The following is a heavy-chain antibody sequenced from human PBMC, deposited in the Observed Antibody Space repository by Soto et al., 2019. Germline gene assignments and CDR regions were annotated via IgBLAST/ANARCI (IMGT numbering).Heavy chain of an antibody. Sequence: ASVKVSCKASGYTFTSYGISWVRQAPGQGLEWMGWISAYNGNTNYAQKLQGRVTMTTDTSTSTAYMELRSLRSDDTAVYYCARHSLPYSSSCHEPWGQGTLVTVSS. CDR1: GYTFTSYG. J-gene: IGHJ5*02. D-gene: IGHD6-13*01. CDR3: ARHSLPYSSSCHEP. CDR2: ISAYNGNT. V-gene: IGHV1-18*01.